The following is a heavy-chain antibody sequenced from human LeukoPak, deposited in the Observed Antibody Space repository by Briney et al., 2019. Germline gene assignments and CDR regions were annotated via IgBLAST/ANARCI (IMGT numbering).Heavy chain of an antibody. CDR1: GGSISSGGYY. Sequence: SETLSLTCTVSGGSISSGGYYWSWIRQHPGKGLEWIGYIYYSGSTYYNPSLKSRVTISVDTSKNQFSLKLSSVTAADTAVYYCARMIAAAASDAFDIWGQGTMVTVSS. CDR3: ARMIAAAASDAFDI. CDR2: IYYSGST. V-gene: IGHV4-31*03. J-gene: IGHJ3*02. D-gene: IGHD6-13*01.